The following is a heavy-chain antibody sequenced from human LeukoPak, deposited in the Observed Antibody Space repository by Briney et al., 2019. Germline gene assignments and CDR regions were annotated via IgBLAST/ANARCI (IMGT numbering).Heavy chain of an antibody. CDR2: IYYNGDS. V-gene: IGHV4-39*01. J-gene: IGHJ4*03. CDR1: GGSISSAAYY. CDR3: ARHISANTGYLD. Sequence: SETLSLTCTVSGGSISSAAYYWGWIRQSPGKGLEWIGSIYYNGDSYYNPSLKSRVAIFVDTSRGQFSLDLYYVTAADTALYYCARHISANTGYLD.